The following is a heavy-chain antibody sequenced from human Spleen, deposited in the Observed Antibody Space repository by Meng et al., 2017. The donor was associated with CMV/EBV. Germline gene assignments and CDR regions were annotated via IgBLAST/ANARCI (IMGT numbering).Heavy chain of an antibody. Sequence: EWRLVGSGGGLAQPGGSLGLSCEASGFTVSSNYMSWVRQAPGKGLEWVSVIYSGGSTYYADSVKGRFTISRDNSKNTLYLQMNSLRAEDTAVYYCAREWAVAYFDYWGQGTLVTVSS. D-gene: IGHD6-19*01. CDR3: AREWAVAYFDY. CDR2: IYSGGST. J-gene: IGHJ4*02. V-gene: IGHV3-66*01. CDR1: GFTVSSNY.